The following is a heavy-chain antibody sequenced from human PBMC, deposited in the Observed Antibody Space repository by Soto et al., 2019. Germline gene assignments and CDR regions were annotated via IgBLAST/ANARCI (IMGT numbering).Heavy chain of an antibody. CDR3: ARCKTGRKVRGVIPYNYYMNV. CDR1: GGSFSGYY. D-gene: IGHD3-10*01. V-gene: IGHV4-34*01. Sequence: QVQLQQWGAGLLKPSETLSLTCAVYGGSFSGYYWSWIHQPPGKGLEWIGEINHSGSTNYNPSLNRRITITVDTSKNKFSLKLSSVTDADTAVYYCARCKTGRKVRGVIPYNYYMNVWGKGTTVTVSS. CDR2: INHSGST. J-gene: IGHJ6*03.